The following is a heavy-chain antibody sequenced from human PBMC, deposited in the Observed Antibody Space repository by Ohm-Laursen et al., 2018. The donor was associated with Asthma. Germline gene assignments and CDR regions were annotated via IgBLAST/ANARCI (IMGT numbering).Heavy chain of an antibody. CDR1: GGSISSGGYS. D-gene: IGHD3-22*01. Sequence: SQTLSLTCAVSGGSISSGGYSWGWIRQPPGKGLEWIGYIYHSGSTYYNPSLKSRVTISVDTSKNQFSLKLSSVTAADTAVYYCARDSGYYYDSSGYTYFDYWGQGTLVTVSS. CDR3: ARDSGYYYDSSGYTYFDY. J-gene: IGHJ4*02. V-gene: IGHV4-30-2*01. CDR2: IYHSGST.